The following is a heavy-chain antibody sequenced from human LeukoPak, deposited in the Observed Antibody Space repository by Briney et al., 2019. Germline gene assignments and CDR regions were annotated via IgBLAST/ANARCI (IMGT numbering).Heavy chain of an antibody. V-gene: IGHV4-59*01. CDR2: IYYSGST. CDR1: GGSISSYY. CDR3: ARHAPTGLYNWFDP. D-gene: IGHD1-1*01. Sequence: SETLSLTCTVSGGSISSYYWSWIRQPPGKGLEWIGYIYYSGSTNYNPSLKSRVTISVDTSKNQFSLKLSSVTAADTAVYYCARHAPTGLYNWFDPWGQGTLVTVSS. J-gene: IGHJ5*02.